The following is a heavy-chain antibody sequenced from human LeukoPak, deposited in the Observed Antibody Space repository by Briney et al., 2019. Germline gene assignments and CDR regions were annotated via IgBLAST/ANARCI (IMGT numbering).Heavy chain of an antibody. J-gene: IGHJ4*02. Sequence: GGSLRLSCAASGFTFSSYSMNWVRQAPGKGLEWVSYISSSSSTIYYADSVKGRFTISRDNAKNSLYLQMNSLRAEDTAVYYCARVKYGSGRSNDYWGQGTLVTVSS. D-gene: IGHD3-10*01. V-gene: IGHV3-48*01. CDR1: GFTFSSYS. CDR3: ARVKYGSGRSNDY. CDR2: ISSSSSTI.